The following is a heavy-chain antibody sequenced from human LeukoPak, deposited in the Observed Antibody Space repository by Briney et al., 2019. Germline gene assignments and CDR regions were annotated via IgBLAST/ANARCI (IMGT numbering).Heavy chain of an antibody. CDR3: AREGGSGRCFDY. V-gene: IGHV6-1*01. J-gene: IGHJ4*02. D-gene: IGHD2-15*01. CDR1: GDSVSSNSAS. CDR2: GYYRSRWYK. Sequence: SQTLSLTCAISGDSVSSNSASLNWIRQSPSRGLEWLGRGYYRSRWYKDYAVSVKSRITINPDTAKHQFSMQLNSVTPEHTAVYYCAREGGSGRCFDYWGQGTLVTVSS.